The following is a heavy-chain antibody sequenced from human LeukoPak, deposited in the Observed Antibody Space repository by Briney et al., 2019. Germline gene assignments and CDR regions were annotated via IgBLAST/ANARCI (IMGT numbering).Heavy chain of an antibody. D-gene: IGHD5-18*01. V-gene: IGHV3-30*18. Sequence: PGGSLRLSCAASGFTFSSYGMHWVRQAPGKGLEWVAVISYDGSNKYYADSVKGRFTISRDNAKNSLYLQMNSLRAEDTAVYYCAKDSGLWLQELPDYWGQGTLVTVSS. CDR3: AKDSGLWLQELPDY. J-gene: IGHJ4*02. CDR1: GFTFSSYG. CDR2: ISYDGSNK.